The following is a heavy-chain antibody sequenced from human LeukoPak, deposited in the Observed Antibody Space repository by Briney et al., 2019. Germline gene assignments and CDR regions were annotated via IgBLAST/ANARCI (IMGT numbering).Heavy chain of an antibody. CDR3: ARAGRGSWFDP. V-gene: IGHV4-34*01. J-gene: IGHJ5*02. CDR2: INHSGST. CDR1: GVSFSGYY. Sequence: SETLSLTCAVYGVSFSGYYWSWIRQPPGKGLEWIGEINHSGSTNYNPSLKRRVTISVDTSKNQFALKLSTVTAADTAVYYCARAGRGSWFDPWGQGTLVTVSS. D-gene: IGHD5-24*01.